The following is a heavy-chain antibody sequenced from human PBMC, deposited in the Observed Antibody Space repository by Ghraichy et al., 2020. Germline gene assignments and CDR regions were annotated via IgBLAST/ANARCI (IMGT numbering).Heavy chain of an antibody. CDR2: IFSNDEK. D-gene: IGHD1-26*01. J-gene: IGHJ6*02. V-gene: IGHV2-26*01. Sequence: SGPTLVKPTETLTLTCTVSGFSLSNARMGVSWIRQPPGKALDWLAHIFSNDEKSYSTSLKSRLTISKDTSKSQVVLTMTNMDPVDTATYYCARYRVDYYYYYGMDVWGQGTTVTVSS. CDR1: GFSLSNARMG. CDR3: ARYRVDYYYYYGMDV.